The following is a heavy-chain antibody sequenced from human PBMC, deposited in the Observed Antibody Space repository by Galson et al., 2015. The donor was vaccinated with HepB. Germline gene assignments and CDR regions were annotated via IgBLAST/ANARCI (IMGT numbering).Heavy chain of an antibody. CDR3: AKGRYASRSHFDS. Sequence: SLRLSCAASGFTFSNYAMSWVRQARGKGLEWVSTISASGADTKYAGSVNGRFTISRDNANNTLSLQMTSPRDEDTALYFCAKGRYASRSHFDSWGQGALVTVSS. V-gene: IGHV3-23*01. D-gene: IGHD3-16*01. CDR1: GFTFSNYA. J-gene: IGHJ4*02. CDR2: ISASGADT.